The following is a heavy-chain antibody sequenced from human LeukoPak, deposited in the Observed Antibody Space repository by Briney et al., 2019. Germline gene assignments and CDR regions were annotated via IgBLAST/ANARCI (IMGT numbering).Heavy chain of an antibody. Sequence: ASVKVSCKASGYIFTNYGINWVRQAPGQGLEWMGRIIPILGIANYAQKFQGRVTITADKSTSTAYMELSSLRSEDTAVYYCATSGGYYYYYYMDVWGKGTTVTVSS. V-gene: IGHV1-69*04. D-gene: IGHD3-16*01. CDR2: IIPILGIA. J-gene: IGHJ6*03. CDR1: GYIFTNYG. CDR3: ATSGGYYYYYYMDV.